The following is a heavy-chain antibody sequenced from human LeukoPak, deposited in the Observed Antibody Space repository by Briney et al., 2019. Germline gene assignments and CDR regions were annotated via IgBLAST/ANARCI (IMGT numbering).Heavy chain of an antibody. Sequence: SETLSLTCAVYGGSFSGYYWSWIRQPPGKGLEWIGEINHSGSTNYNPSLKSRVTISVDTSKNQFSLKLSSVTAADTAVYYCARGRTSWGYWGQGTLVTVSS. V-gene: IGHV4-34*01. CDR1: GGSFSGYY. CDR2: INHSGST. J-gene: IGHJ4*02. D-gene: IGHD2-2*01. CDR3: ARGRTSWGY.